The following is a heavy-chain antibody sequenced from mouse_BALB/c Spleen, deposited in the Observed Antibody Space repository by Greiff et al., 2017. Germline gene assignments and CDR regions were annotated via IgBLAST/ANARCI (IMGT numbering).Heavy chain of an antibody. D-gene: IGHD2-4*01. Sequence: VKLVESGPGLVAPSQSLSITCTVSGFSLTSYGVHWVRQPPGKGLEWLGVIWAGGSTNYNSALMSRLSISKDNSKSQVFLKMNSLQTDDTAMYYCAREGVITTIGYAMDYWGQGTSVTVSS. V-gene: IGHV2-9*02. CDR3: AREGVITTIGYAMDY. J-gene: IGHJ4*01. CDR2: IWAGGST. CDR1: GFSLTSYG.